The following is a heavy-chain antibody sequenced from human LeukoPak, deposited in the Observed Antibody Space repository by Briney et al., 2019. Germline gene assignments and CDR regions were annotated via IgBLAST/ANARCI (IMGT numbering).Heavy chain of an antibody. J-gene: IGHJ6*04. CDR3: ARDRDHFDRLLMDYYYCMDV. Sequence: ASVKVSCKASGYTFTTYAMHWVRQAPGQRLEWMGWINAGNGNTKYSQKFQGRVTITRDTSASTAYMELSSLRSGDTAVYYCARDRDHFDRLLMDYYYCMDVWGKGTTVTVSS. CDR1: GYTFTTYA. CDR2: INAGNGNT. D-gene: IGHD3-9*01. V-gene: IGHV1-3*01.